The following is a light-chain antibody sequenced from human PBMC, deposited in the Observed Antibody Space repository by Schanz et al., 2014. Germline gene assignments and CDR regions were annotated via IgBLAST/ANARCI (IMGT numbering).Light chain of an antibody. V-gene: IGLV2-14*01. Sequence: QSALTQPASVSGSPGQSITISCTGTSSDVGGYNYVSWYPQHPGKAPKLMIYDVSDRPSGVSNRFSGSKSGNTASLTVSGLQAEDEADYYCSSYAGSNNLVFGGGTKLTVL. CDR1: SSDVGGYNY. J-gene: IGLJ2*01. CDR2: DVS. CDR3: SSYAGSNNLV.